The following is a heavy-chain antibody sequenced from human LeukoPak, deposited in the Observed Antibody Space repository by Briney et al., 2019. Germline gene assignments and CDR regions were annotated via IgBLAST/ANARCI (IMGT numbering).Heavy chain of an antibody. D-gene: IGHD3-16*02. J-gene: IGHJ4*02. V-gene: IGHV1-46*01. Sequence: ASVKVSCKAFGYTFTNNWMHWVRQAPGQGPEWMGLISPTGGSTAYAQKLQGRVTMTTDTSTSTAYMELSSLRSEDTAVYYCARVSYDYVWGSYRYTPFDYWGQGTLVTVSS. CDR2: ISPTGGST. CDR1: GYTFTNNW. CDR3: ARVSYDYVWGSYRYTPFDY.